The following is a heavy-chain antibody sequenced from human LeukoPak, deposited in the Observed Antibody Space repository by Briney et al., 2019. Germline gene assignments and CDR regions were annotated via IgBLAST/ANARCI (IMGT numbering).Heavy chain of an antibody. CDR3: ARMLRDGYNRDYFDH. V-gene: IGHV2-26*01. D-gene: IGHD5-24*01. J-gene: IGHJ4*02. Sequence: SGPVLVKPTETLTLTCSLSGFSLTDAKTGVAWIRQPPGKAPGGLAFMLSNDDKSYSLSLKTRLTISKDTSKSQVVLTMTHMDPVDTATYYCARMLRDGYNRDYFDHWGQGTLVTVSS. CDR2: MLSNDDK. CDR1: GFSLTDAKTG.